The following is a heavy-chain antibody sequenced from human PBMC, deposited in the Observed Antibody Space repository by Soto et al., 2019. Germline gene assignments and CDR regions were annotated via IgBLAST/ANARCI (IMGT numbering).Heavy chain of an antibody. CDR2: ISAYNGNT. CDR3: ASFRRVGAPADYYYYYMDV. CDR1: GYTFTSYG. V-gene: IGHV1-18*01. J-gene: IGHJ6*03. D-gene: IGHD3-3*01. Sequence: ASVKVSCKASGYTFTSYGISWVRQAPGQGLEWMGWISAYNGNTNYAQKLQGRVTMTTDTSTSTAYMELRSLRSDDTAVYYCASFRRVGAPADYYYYYMDVWGKGTTVTVSS.